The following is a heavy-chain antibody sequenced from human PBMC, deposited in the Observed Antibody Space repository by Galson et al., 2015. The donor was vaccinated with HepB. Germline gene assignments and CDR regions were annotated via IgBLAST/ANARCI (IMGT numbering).Heavy chain of an antibody. CDR2: ISSSGSTI. CDR3: ARTGGYSYGPTGYWYFDL. V-gene: IGHV3-11*01. D-gene: IGHD5-18*01. Sequence: LRLSCAASGFTFSDYYMSWIRQAPGKGLEWVSCISSSGSTIYYADSVKGRFTISRDNAKNSLYLQMNSLRAEDTAVYYCARTGGYSYGPTGYWYFDLWGRGTLVTVSS. J-gene: IGHJ2*01. CDR1: GFTFSDYY.